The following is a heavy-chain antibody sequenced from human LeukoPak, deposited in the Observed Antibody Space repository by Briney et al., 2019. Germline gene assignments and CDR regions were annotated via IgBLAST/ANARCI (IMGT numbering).Heavy chain of an antibody. D-gene: IGHD6-13*01. V-gene: IGHV3-23*01. CDR2: ISNSGHST. J-gene: IGHJ4*02. CDR1: GLSSNRLA. CDR3: AKALSGSWSRGTYFDS. Sequence: GESLTLSCAVSGLSSNRLATSWVRQPPGGGLEWVSAISNSGHSTYYADSVTGRLILRSDHSKNTPFLQMNTLRPDDPAVHYCAKALSGSWSRGTYFDSWGQGTLVTVSS.